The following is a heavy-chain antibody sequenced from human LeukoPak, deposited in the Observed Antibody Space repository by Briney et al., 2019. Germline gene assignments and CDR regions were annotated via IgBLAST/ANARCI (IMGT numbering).Heavy chain of an antibody. CDR1: GFTVSSNY. Sequence: GGSLRLSCAASGFTVSSNYMSWVRQAPGKGLEWVSVIYSGGSTYYADSVKGRFTISRDNSKNTLYLQMNSLRAEDTAVYYCARDEAVATRGSFGYWGQGTLVTVSS. J-gene: IGHJ4*02. V-gene: IGHV3-66*02. CDR2: IYSGGST. CDR3: ARDEAVATRGSFGY. D-gene: IGHD6-19*01.